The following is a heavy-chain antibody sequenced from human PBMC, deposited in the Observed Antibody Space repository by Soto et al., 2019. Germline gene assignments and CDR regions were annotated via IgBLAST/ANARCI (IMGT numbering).Heavy chain of an antibody. CDR1: GYRFTPYW. J-gene: IGHJ5*02. CDR3: DPKEPSAYFNCFDT. D-gene: IGHD2-2*01. Sequence: PGESLKISCRTSGYRFTPYWIAWVRQMPGKGLEWMGIIFPSDSDTRYSPSFQGQVTISADRSTSTVFLQWASLKASDTAVYSCDPKEPSAYFNCFDTWGQGTLVTVSS. V-gene: IGHV5-51*01. CDR2: IFPSDSDT.